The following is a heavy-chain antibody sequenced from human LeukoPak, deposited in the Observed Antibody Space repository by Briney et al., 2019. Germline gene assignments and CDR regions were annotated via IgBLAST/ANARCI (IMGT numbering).Heavy chain of an antibody. V-gene: IGHV1-2*02. CDR3: ARDLPKNYDYVWGSRTTTRDLYYYGMDV. Sequence: ASVKVSCKASGYTFTGYYMHWVRQAPGQGLEWMGWINPNSGGTNYAQKFQGRVTMTRDTSTSTVYMELSSLRSEDTAVYYCARDLPKNYDYVWGSRTTTRDLYYYGMDVWGQGTTVTVSS. J-gene: IGHJ6*02. CDR1: GYTFTGYY. CDR2: INPNSGGT. D-gene: IGHD3-16*01.